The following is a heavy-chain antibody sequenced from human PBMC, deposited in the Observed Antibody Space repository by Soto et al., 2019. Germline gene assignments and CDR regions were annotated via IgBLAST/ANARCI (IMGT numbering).Heavy chain of an antibody. CDR1: GCSVNNHY. CDR2: IYYTGST. CDR3: ARANWYSEY. J-gene: IGHJ4*02. Sequence: SETLALTFAVSGCSVNNHYGGWIRQPSGKGLEWIGYIYYTGSTNYNPSLKSRVTMSVDTSKNQFSLNLTSLTAADTAIYYCARANWYSEYWGQGTLVTVSS. D-gene: IGHD7-27*01. V-gene: IGHV4-59*02.